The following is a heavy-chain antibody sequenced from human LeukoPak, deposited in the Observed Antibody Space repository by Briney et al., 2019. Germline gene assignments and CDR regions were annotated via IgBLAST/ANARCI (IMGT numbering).Heavy chain of an antibody. CDR3: ARSNPRGGFGY. CDR1: GVSITSSY. J-gene: IGHJ4*02. D-gene: IGHD3-16*01. V-gene: IGHV4-59*01. CDR2: IHYSGST. Sequence: KPSETLSLTCTDSGVSITSSYWSWIRQPPGKGLEWIAYIHYSGSTNYNPSLKSRVTISIDTSKSQFSLNLNSVTAADTAVYYCARSNPRGGFGYWGQGTLVTISS.